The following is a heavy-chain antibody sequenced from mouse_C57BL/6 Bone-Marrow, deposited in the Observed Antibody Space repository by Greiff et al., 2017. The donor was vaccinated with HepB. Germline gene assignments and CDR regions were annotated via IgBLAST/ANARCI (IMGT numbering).Heavy chain of an antibody. Sequence: VQLQQSGAELVRPGASVKLSCTASGFNIKDYYMHWVKQRPEQGLEWIGRIDPEDGDTKYAPKFQGKATITADTSSNTAYLQLSSLTSEDTAIYYCASYDYDAHFDYWGQGTTLTVSS. D-gene: IGHD2-4*01. CDR3: ASYDYDAHFDY. V-gene: IGHV14-1*01. CDR1: GFNIKDYY. J-gene: IGHJ2*01. CDR2: IDPEDGDT.